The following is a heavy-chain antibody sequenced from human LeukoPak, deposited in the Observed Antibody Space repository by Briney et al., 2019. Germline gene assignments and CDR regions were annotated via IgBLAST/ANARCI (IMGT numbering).Heavy chain of an antibody. D-gene: IGHD3-10*01. CDR1: GFTFSSYA. Sequence: GGSLRLSCAASGFTFSSYAMSWVRQAPGKGLEWVSAISGSGGSTYYADSVKGRFTISRDNSKNTLYLQMNSLRAEDTAVYYCAKTHYGSGSYYITDLDYWGQGTLVTVSS. V-gene: IGHV3-23*01. CDR2: ISGSGGST. CDR3: AKTHYGSGSYYITDLDY. J-gene: IGHJ4*02.